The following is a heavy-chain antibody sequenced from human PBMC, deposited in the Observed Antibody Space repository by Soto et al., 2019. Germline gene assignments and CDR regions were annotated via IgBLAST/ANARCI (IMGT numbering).Heavy chain of an antibody. D-gene: IGHD5-12*01. CDR2: IIPILGIA. J-gene: IGHJ4*02. CDR3: ATPSNVDIVATIRSDGLDY. Sequence: SVKVSCKASGGTFSSYTISWVRQAPGQGLEWMGRIIPILGIANYAQKFQGRVTITADKSTSTAYMELSSLRSEDTAVYYCATPSNVDIVATIRSDGLDYWGQGTLVTVSS. CDR1: GGTFSSYT. V-gene: IGHV1-69*02.